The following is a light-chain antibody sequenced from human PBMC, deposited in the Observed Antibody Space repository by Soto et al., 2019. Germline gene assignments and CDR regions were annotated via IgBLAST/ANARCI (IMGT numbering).Light chain of an antibody. CDR2: GAS. CDR3: QQYGSSPPIT. CDR1: QSVSSN. J-gene: IGKJ5*01. Sequence: EIVMTQSPATLSVSPGERATLSCRASQSVSSNLAWYQQKPGQAPRLLICGASSRATGIPDRFSGSGSGTDFTLTISRLEPEDFAVYYCQQYGSSPPITFGQGTRLEIK. V-gene: IGKV3-20*01.